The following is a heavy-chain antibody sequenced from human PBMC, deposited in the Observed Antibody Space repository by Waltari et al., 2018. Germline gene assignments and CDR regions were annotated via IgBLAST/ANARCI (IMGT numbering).Heavy chain of an antibody. CDR1: GDSITSNSYF. CDR2: IYDSRGT. V-gene: IGHV4-39*07. Sequence: QLQLQESGPGLVKPSETLSLTCTVSGDSITSNSYFWGWVRQPPGKGLEWIGTIYDSRGTYYNPSLKSRVAISVDASKNQFSLELSSVTAADTAVYYCAAQPVLGGRSLDYWGQGTLVPVSS. J-gene: IGHJ4*02. D-gene: IGHD1-1*01. CDR3: AAQPVLGGRSLDY.